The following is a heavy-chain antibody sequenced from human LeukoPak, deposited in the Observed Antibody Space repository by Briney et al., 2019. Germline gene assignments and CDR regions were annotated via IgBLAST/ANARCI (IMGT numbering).Heavy chain of an antibody. J-gene: IGHJ5*02. D-gene: IGHD2-2*02. CDR1: GYTFTSYY. Sequence: ASVNVSCKASGYTFTSYYMHWVRQAPGQGLEWMGIINPSGGSTSYAQKFQGRVTMTRDTSTSTVYMELSSLRSEDTAVYYYAQTGCSSTSCYNPNWFDPWGQGTLVTVSS. CDR2: INPSGGST. V-gene: IGHV1-46*03. CDR3: AQTGCSSTSCYNPNWFDP.